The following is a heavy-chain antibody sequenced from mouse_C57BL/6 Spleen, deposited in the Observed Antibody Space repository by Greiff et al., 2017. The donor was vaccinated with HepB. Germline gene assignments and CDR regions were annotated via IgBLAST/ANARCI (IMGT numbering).Heavy chain of an antibody. Sequence: QVQLQQPGAELVKPGASVKMSCKASGYTFTSYWITWVKQRPGQGLEWIGDIYPGSGSTNYNEKFKSKATLTVDTSSNTAYMQLSSLTSEDSAVYYCANNFLYYYAMDYWGQGTSVTVSS. J-gene: IGHJ4*01. CDR1: GYTFTSYW. D-gene: IGHD6-2*01. CDR3: ANNFLYYYAMDY. V-gene: IGHV1-55*01. CDR2: IYPGSGST.